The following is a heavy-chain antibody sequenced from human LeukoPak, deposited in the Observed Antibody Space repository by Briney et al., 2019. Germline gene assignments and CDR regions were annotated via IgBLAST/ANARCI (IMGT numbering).Heavy chain of an antibody. J-gene: IGHJ4*02. D-gene: IGHD3-3*01. CDR2: IYYSGST. CDR3: ARETRIFGVVTSYYFDY. Sequence: SETLSLTCTVSGGSISSGGYYWSWIRQHPGKGLEWIGYIYYSGSTYYNPSLKSRVTISVDTSKNQFSLKLSSVTAADTAVYYCARETRIFGVVTSYYFDYWSQGTLVTVSS. V-gene: IGHV4-31*03. CDR1: GGSISSGGYY.